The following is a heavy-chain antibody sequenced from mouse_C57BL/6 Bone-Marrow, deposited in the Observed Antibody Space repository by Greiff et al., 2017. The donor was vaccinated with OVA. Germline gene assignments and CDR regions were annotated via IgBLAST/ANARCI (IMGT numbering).Heavy chain of an antibody. V-gene: IGHV7-1*01. CDR3: ARSGSSYLPFDY. J-gene: IGHJ2*01. Sequence: EVKLVESGGGLVQSGRSLRLSCATSGFTFSDFYMEWVRQAPGKGLEWIAASRNKANDYTTEYSASVKGRFIVSRDTSQSILYLQMNALRAEDTAMYYCARSGSSYLPFDYWGQGTTLTVSS. D-gene: IGHD1-1*01. CDR2: SRNKANDYTT. CDR1: GFTFSDFY.